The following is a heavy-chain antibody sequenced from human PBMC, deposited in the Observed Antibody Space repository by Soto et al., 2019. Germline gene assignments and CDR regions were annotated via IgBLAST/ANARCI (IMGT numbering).Heavy chain of an antibody. J-gene: IGHJ4*02. D-gene: IGHD6-19*01. V-gene: IGHV2-5*02. CDR3: AHRGYSSGWFDY. Sequence: PTLVNPTQTLTLTCTFSGFSLRTRGVGVAWIRQRPGEALEWLALIYWDDDKRYIPSLKNRLTLTKDTSKNQVVLAMTNMDPVDTATYYCAHRGYSSGWFDYWGQGILVTVSS. CDR1: GFSLRTRGVG. CDR2: IYWDDDK.